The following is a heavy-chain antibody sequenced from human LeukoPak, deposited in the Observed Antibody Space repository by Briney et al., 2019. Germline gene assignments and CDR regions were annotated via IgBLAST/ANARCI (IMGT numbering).Heavy chain of an antibody. Sequence: RTGGSLRLSCAASGFTFSSYAMRWVRQAPGKGLEWVAVISYDGNYADSVKGRFTISRDNSKNTLYLQMNSLRAEDTAVYYCARDVGATSTTVGSYWGQGTLVTVSS. CDR3: ARDVGATSTTVGSY. CDR2: ISYDG. CDR1: GFTFSSYA. D-gene: IGHD4-23*01. J-gene: IGHJ4*02. V-gene: IGHV3-30*04.